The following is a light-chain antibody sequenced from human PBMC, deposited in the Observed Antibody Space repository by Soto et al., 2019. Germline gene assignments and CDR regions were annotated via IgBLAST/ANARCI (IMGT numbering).Light chain of an antibody. V-gene: IGKV1-5*01. Sequence: DIQMTQSPSTRSASVGDRVTITCRASQSISSWLAWYQQKPGKAPKLLIYDASSLESGVPSRFSGSGRGTEFTLTISSLQPDDFATYYCRQYNSYPYTFGQGTKVDIK. CDR3: RQYNSYPYT. CDR2: DAS. CDR1: QSISSW. J-gene: IGKJ2*01.